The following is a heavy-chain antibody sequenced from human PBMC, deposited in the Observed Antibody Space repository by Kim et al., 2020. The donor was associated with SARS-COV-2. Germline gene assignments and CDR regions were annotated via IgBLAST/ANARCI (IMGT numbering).Heavy chain of an antibody. CDR3: ALGVTPWNWFDP. V-gene: IGHV4-31*03. Sequence: TLSLTCTVSGGSISSGGYYWSWIRQHPGKGLEWIGYIYYSGSTYYNPSLKSRVTISVDTSKNQFSLKLSSVTAADTAVYYCALGVTPWNWFDPWGQGTLVTVSS. CDR2: IYYSGST. D-gene: IGHD3-10*01. CDR1: GGSISSGGYY. J-gene: IGHJ5*02.